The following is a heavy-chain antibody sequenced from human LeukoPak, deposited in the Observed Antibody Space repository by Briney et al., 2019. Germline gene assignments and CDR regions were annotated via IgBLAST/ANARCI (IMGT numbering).Heavy chain of an antibody. CDR1: GGSSSSSSYY. CDR3: ASGGGWYEGDAFDI. CDR2: IYYSGST. V-gene: IGHV4-39*07. J-gene: IGHJ3*02. Sequence: SETLTLTCTVSGGSSSSSSYYWGWIRQPPGKGLEWIGSIYYSGSTYYNPSLKSRVTISVDTSKNQFSLKLSSVTAADTAVYYCASGGGWYEGDAFDIWGQGTMVTVSS. D-gene: IGHD6-19*01.